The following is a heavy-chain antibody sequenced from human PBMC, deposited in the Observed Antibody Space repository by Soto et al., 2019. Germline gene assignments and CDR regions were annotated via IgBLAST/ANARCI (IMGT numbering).Heavy chain of an antibody. J-gene: IGHJ6*03. CDR1: GGSISSSSYY. CDR3: ARHGACSSTSCYAYYYYMDV. V-gene: IGHV4-39*01. D-gene: IGHD2-2*01. Sequence: ETLSLTCTVSGGSISSSSYYWGWIRQPPGKGLEWIGSIYYSGSTYYNPSLKSRVTISVDTAKNQVSLKLSSVTAADTAVYYCARHGACSSTSCYAYYYYMDVWGKGTTVTVSS. CDR2: IYYSGST.